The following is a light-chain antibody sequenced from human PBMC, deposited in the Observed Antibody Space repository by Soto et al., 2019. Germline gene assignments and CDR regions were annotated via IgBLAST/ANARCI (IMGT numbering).Light chain of an antibody. J-gene: IGKJ3*01. CDR3: HQYGSSPLFS. CDR1: QSVHNSY. V-gene: IGKV3-20*01. CDR2: GAS. Sequence: EIVLMQSPGTLSLSPGERATLSCRASQSVHNSYLAWYQQKPGQPPRLLIYGASSRATGIPDRFSGSGSGTDFTLTISRLEPEDFAVYYCHQYGSSPLFSFGPGTKVDIK.